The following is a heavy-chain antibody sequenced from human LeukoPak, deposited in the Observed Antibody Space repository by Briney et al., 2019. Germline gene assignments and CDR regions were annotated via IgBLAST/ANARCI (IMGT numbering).Heavy chain of an antibody. J-gene: IGHJ4*02. V-gene: IGHV4-59*01. CDR3: ARETGPNYFDY. CDR1: GGSISSYY. Sequence: PSETLSLTCTVSGGSISSYYWSWIRQPPGKGLEWIGYIYYSGSTNYNPSLNSRVTISVDTSKNQFSLKLSSVTAADTAVYYCARETGPNYFDYWGQGTLVTVSS. D-gene: IGHD3-10*01. CDR2: IYYSGST.